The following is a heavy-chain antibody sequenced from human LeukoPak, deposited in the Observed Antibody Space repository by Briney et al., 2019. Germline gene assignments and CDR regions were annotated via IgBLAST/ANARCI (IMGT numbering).Heavy chain of an antibody. Sequence: PGGSLRLSCAASGFTFSSYAMHWVRRAPGKGLEWVAVISYDGSNKYYADSVKGRFTISRDNSKNTLYLQMDSLRAEDTALYYCARAVPGFDSWGQGTLVTVSS. CDR1: GFTFSSYA. CDR3: ARAVPGFDS. CDR2: ISYDGSNK. V-gene: IGHV3-30*04. J-gene: IGHJ4*02.